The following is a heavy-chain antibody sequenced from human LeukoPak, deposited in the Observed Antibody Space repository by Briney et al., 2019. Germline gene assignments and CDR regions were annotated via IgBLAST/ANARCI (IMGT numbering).Heavy chain of an antibody. V-gene: IGHV3-11*01. D-gene: IGHD3-9*01. J-gene: IGHJ4*02. CDR3: AKDQGGSRYFDWLLSYRRNNWHFDY. Sequence: GGSLRLSCAASGFTFSDYYMSWIRQAPGKGLEWVSYISSSGSTIYYADSVKGRFTISRDNAKNSLYLQMNSLRAEDTAVYYCAKDQGGSRYFDWLLSYRRNNWHFDYWGQGTLVTVSS. CDR2: ISSSGSTI. CDR1: GFTFSDYY.